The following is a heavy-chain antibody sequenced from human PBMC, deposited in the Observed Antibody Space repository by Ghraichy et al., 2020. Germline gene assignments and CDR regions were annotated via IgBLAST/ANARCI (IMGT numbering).Heavy chain of an antibody. CDR2: ISGDGGST. J-gene: IGHJ6*02. CDR3: AKAPEYYYDSSGYYYYYYGMDV. D-gene: IGHD3-22*01. V-gene: IGHV3-43*02. CDR1: GFTFDDYA. Sequence: GGSLRLSCAASGFTFDDYAMHWVRQAPGKGLEWVSLISGDGGSTYYADSVKGRFTISRDNSKNSLYLQMNSLRTEDTALYYCAKAPEYYYDSSGYYYYYYGMDVWGQGTTVTVSS.